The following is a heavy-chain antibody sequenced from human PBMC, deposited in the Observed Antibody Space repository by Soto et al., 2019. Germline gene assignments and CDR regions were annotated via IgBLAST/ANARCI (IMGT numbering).Heavy chain of an antibody. CDR3: ARGYGRNFDY. D-gene: IGHD5-18*01. J-gene: IGHJ4*02. CDR2: ISDSGGST. Sequence: PGGSLRLSCAASGFTFSNYAMSWVRQAPGKGLEWVSGISDSGGSTYYADSVKGRVTISRDNSKNTLFLQMNSLRAEDTAVYYCARGYGRNFDYWGQGTLVTVSS. V-gene: IGHV3-23*01. CDR1: GFTFSNYA.